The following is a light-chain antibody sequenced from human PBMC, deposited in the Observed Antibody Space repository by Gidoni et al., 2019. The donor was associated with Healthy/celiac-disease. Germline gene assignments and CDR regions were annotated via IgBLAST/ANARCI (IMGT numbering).Light chain of an antibody. Sequence: DIQITQSPSSLSASVGDRVPITCRASQSISRYLNWYQQKPGKAHKLLIYAASSLQSGVPSRFSGSGSGTDCTLTISSLQPEDFATYYCQQSYSTPLTFGPGTKVEIK. J-gene: IGKJ3*01. CDR1: QSISRY. CDR3: QQSYSTPLT. CDR2: AAS. V-gene: IGKV1-39*01.